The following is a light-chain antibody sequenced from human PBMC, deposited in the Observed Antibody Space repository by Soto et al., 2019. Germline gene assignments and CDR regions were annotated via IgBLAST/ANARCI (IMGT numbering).Light chain of an antibody. CDR1: QSVSSN. CDR3: QQYNNWPWWT. V-gene: IGKV3-15*01. CDR2: GAS. Sequence: EIVMTQSPATLSVSPGERATLSCRASQSVSSNLAWYQQKPGQAPRLLIYGASTRATGIPARFSGSGSGTEFTLTISSLPSEDFAVYYCQQYNNWPWWTFGQGTKVEIK. J-gene: IGKJ1*01.